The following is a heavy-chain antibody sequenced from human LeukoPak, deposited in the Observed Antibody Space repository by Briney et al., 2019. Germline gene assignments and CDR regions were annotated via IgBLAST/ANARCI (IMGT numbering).Heavy chain of an antibody. CDR1: GYTFTSYA. Sequence: ASVKLSCKASGYTFTSYAMNWVRQAPGQGLEWMGWINTNTGNPTYAQGFTGRFVFSLDTSVSTAYLQISSLKAEDTAVYYCARGFSSGWYYYYYMDVWGKGTTVTIFS. CDR2: INTNTGNP. D-gene: IGHD6-19*01. V-gene: IGHV7-4-1*02. CDR3: ARGFSSGWYYYYYMDV. J-gene: IGHJ6*03.